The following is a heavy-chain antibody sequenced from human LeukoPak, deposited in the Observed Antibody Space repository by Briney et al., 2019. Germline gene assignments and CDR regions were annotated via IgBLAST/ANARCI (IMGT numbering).Heavy chain of an antibody. D-gene: IGHD3-16*01. CDR3: AKWGGSFGPASLPSYYSGRAV. CDR2: ISGSGGST. Sequence: GGSLRLFCAASGFTFSSYAMSWVRQAPGKGLEWVSAISGSGGSTYYADSVKGRFTISRDNSKNTLYLQMNSLRAEDTAVYYCAKWGGSFGPASLPSYYSGRAVGGKGPRAPFPS. CDR1: GFTFSSYA. J-gene: IGHJ6*04. V-gene: IGHV3-23*01.